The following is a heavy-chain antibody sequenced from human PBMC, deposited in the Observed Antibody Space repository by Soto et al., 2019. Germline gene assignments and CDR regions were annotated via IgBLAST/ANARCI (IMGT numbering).Heavy chain of an antibody. CDR1: GYTFTSYA. V-gene: IGHV1-3*01. CDR2: INAGNGNT. D-gene: IGHD2-15*01. Sequence: QVQLVQSGAEVKKPGASVKVSCKASGYTFTSYAMHWVRQAPGQRLEWMGWINAGNGNTKYSQKFQGRVTITRDTSASTAYMELSSLRSEDTAVYYCAREASCYSELCYYYYYMDVWGKGTTVTVSS. J-gene: IGHJ6*03. CDR3: AREASCYSELCYYYYYMDV.